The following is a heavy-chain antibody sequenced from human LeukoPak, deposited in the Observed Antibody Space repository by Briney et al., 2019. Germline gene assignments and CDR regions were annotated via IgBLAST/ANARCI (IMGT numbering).Heavy chain of an antibody. CDR3: AKARETSAFYRYFDY. CDR2: ISDSGGST. CDR1: GFTFSSYS. Sequence: GGSLRLSCAASGFTFSSYSMNWVRQAPGKGLEWVSDISDSGGSTYYSDSVKGRFTISRDNSKNTLYLRMDTLGADDTAVYYCAKARETSAFYRYFDYWGQGTLVTVSS. V-gene: IGHV3-23*01. J-gene: IGHJ4*02. D-gene: IGHD3-22*01.